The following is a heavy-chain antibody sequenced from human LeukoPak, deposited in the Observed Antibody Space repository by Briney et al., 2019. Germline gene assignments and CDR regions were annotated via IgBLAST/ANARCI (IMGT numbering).Heavy chain of an antibody. Sequence: SVKVSCKASGGTFSSYAISWVRQAPGQGLEWMGRIIPIFGTANYAQKFQGRVTITTDESTSTAYMELSSLRSEDTAVYYCARDFLPHDAFDIWGQGTMVTVSS. D-gene: IGHD2/OR15-2a*01. V-gene: IGHV1-69*05. J-gene: IGHJ3*02. CDR3: ARDFLPHDAFDI. CDR1: GGTFSSYA. CDR2: IIPIFGTA.